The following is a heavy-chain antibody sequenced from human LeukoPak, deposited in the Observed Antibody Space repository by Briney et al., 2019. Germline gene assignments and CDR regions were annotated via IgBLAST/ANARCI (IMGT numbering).Heavy chain of an antibody. CDR2: INAGNGNT. Sequence: ASVKVSCKASGYIFTNYAMHWVRQAPGQRLEWMGWINAGNGNTKYSQKFLGRVTITRDTSASTAYMELSSLRSEDTAVYYCARDCLPITGGYDMDVWGQGTTVTVSS. CDR3: ARDCLPITGGYDMDV. V-gene: IGHV1-3*01. J-gene: IGHJ6*02. D-gene: IGHD2-15*01. CDR1: GYIFTNYA.